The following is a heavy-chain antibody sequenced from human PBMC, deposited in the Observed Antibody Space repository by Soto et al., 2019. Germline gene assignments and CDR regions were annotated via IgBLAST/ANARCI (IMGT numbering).Heavy chain of an antibody. V-gene: IGHV1-69*06. CDR2: IMPTFGSA. J-gene: IGHJ4*02. CDR1: VGTFSFHG. D-gene: IGHD3-10*01. Sequence: GXSVNVSMKATVGTFSFHGIAWVRQVPGQGLEWVGGIMPTFGSATYAPRFQGRVTISADKSTSTAYMGLRSLRSEDTAVYYCATDRGAQYFDYWGQGTLVTVSS. CDR3: ATDRGAQYFDY.